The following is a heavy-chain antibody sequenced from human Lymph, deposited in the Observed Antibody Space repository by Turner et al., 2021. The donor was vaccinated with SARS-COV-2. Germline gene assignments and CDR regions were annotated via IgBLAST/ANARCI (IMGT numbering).Heavy chain of an antibody. J-gene: IGHJ4*02. V-gene: IGHV3-23*01. D-gene: IGHD1-26*01. CDR3: AREGEWGYFDY. CDR2: ISGSGGST. CDR1: TFSSYA. Sequence: TFSSYAMSWVRQAPGKGLEWVSAISGSGGSTYYADSVKGRFTISRDNSKNTLYLQLNSLRAEDTAVYYGAREGEWGYFDYWGQGTLVTVSS.